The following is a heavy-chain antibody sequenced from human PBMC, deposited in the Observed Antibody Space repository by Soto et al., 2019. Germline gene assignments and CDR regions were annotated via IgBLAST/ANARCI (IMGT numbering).Heavy chain of an antibody. CDR1: GFTFSNAW. D-gene: IGHD6-13*01. J-gene: IGHJ4*02. Sequence: GESLKISCAASGFTFSNAWMSWVRQAPGKGLEWVGRIKSKTDGGTTDYAAPVKGRFTISRDDSKNTLYLQMNSLKTEDTAVYYCIRVAAAGIDYWGQGTLVTVSS. CDR2: IKSKTDGGTT. CDR3: IRVAAAGIDY. V-gene: IGHV3-15*01.